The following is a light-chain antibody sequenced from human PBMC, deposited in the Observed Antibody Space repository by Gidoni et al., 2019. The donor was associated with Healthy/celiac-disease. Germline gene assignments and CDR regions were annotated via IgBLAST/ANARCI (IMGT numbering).Light chain of an antibody. Sequence: DIQMTQSPSSVSASVGDRVTITCRASQSISSYLNWYQQKPGKAPKLLIYAAPNLQTGVPSRFSGSGSGTDFTLTISSLQPEDFATYYCQQSCSTPLTFGQGTKVEIK. J-gene: IGKJ2*01. CDR1: QSISSY. V-gene: IGKV1-39*01. CDR2: AAP. CDR3: QQSCSTPLT.